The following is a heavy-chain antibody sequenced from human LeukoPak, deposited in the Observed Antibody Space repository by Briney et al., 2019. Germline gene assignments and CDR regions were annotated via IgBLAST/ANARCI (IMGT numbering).Heavy chain of an antibody. Sequence: GGSLRLSCAASGFTFSSYAMNWVRQAPGKGLEWVSGISGSGGSIYYTDSVKGRFTISRDNSKNTVYLQMNSLRAEDTAVYYCANLGGLRFGANRFMDVWGQGTTVTVSS. CDR2: ISGSGGSI. CDR1: GFTFSSYA. CDR3: ANLGGLRFGANRFMDV. D-gene: IGHD3-10*01. V-gene: IGHV3-23*01. J-gene: IGHJ6*02.